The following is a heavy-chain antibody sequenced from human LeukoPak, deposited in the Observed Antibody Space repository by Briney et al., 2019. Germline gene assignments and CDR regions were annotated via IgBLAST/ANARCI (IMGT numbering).Heavy chain of an antibody. CDR2: ISPSSSTT. J-gene: IGHJ4*02. Sequence: PGGSLRLSCAASGFTFSSYNMNWVRQAPGKGLEWVSYISPSSSTTYYADSVKGRFTISRDNAKNSLYPQMNSLRDEDTAVYYCARMRSGWYVDYWGQGTLVTVSS. CDR1: GFTFSSYN. V-gene: IGHV3-48*02. D-gene: IGHD6-19*01. CDR3: ARMRSGWYVDY.